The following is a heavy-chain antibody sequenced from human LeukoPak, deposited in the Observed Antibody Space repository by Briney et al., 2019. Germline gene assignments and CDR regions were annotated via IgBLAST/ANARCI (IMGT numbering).Heavy chain of an antibody. J-gene: IGHJ3*02. CDR2: IDHSGST. D-gene: IGHD1-26*01. CDR1: GGSFSGYY. V-gene: IGHV4-34*01. CDR3: ARDQGGSYSAAFDI. Sequence: SETLSLTCAVYGGSFSGYYWSWIRQPPGKGLEWIGEIDHSGSTNYNPSLKSRVTISVDTSKNQFSLKLSSVTAADTAVYYCARDQGGSYSAAFDIWGQGTMVTVSS.